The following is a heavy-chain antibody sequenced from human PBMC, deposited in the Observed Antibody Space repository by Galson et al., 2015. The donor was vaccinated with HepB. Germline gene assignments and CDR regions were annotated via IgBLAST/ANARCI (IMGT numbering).Heavy chain of an antibody. CDR2: VSGSGSST. D-gene: IGHD2-15*01. J-gene: IGHJ4*02. CDR1: GFTFRNYG. V-gene: IGHV3-23*01. CDR3: AKHSASGGSFLDYCDH. Sequence: SLRLSCAASGFTFRNYGMSWVRQAPGKGLEWVSVVSGSGSSTYHADSVNGRFSISRDNSKNTLYLQMNGLRAEDTAIYYCAKHSASGGSFLDYCDHWGQGTLVTVSS.